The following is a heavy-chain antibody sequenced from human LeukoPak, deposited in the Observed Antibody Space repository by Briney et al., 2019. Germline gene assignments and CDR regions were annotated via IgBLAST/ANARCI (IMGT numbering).Heavy chain of an antibody. CDR2: INGDGSST. V-gene: IGHV3-74*01. CDR3: IRDFGSVGATNAFDI. D-gene: IGHD1-26*01. Sequence: GGSLRLSCVASGFSFSTYWMHWVRQAPGKGLEWVSRINGDGSSTSYADSVKGRFTISRDNAKSTVYLQMNSLRVEDTAVYYCIRDFGSVGATNAFDIWGQGTMVTVSS. J-gene: IGHJ3*02. CDR1: GFSFSTYW.